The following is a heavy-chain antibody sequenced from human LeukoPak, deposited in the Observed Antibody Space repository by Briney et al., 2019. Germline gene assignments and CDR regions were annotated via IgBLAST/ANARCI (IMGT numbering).Heavy chain of an antibody. CDR3: ARAGMATAYFDY. Sequence: SETLSLACTVSGGSFSSYYWGWIRQPPGKGLEWIGYIYYSGSTNYNPSLKSRVTISVDTSKNQFSLKLSSVTAADTAVYYCARAGMATAYFDYWGQGTLVTVSS. CDR2: IYYSGST. D-gene: IGHD5-24*01. V-gene: IGHV4-59*01. CDR1: GGSFSSYY. J-gene: IGHJ4*02.